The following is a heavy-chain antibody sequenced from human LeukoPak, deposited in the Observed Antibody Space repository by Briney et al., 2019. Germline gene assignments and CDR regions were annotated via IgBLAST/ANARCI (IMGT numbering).Heavy chain of an antibody. D-gene: IGHD5-18*01. V-gene: IGHV3-48*01. CDR3: ASHTATEGKPNFDY. J-gene: IGHJ4*02. CDR1: GFTFSSYS. Sequence: GGSLRLSCAASGFTFSSYSMNWVRQAPGKGLEWVSYISSSSSTIYYADSVKGRFTISRDNAKNSLYLQMNSLRAEDTAVYYCASHTATEGKPNFDYWGQGTLVTVSS. CDR2: ISSSSSTI.